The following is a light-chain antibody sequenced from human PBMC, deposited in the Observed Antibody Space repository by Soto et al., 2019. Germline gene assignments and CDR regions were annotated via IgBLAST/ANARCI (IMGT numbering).Light chain of an antibody. CDR2: GNT. CDR3: QSYDSSLSGSV. J-gene: IGLJ2*01. Sequence: QSVLTQPPSVSGAPGQRVTISCTGNNSNIGAGYDVHWYHQLPGTAPKLLIYGNTNRPSGVPDRFSGSKSATSASLAITGLQAEDEADYYCQSYDSSLSGSVFGGGTKLTVL. CDR1: NSNIGAGYD. V-gene: IGLV1-40*01.